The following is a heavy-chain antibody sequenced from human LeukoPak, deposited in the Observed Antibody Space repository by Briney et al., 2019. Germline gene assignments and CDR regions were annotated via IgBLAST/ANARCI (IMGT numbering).Heavy chain of an antibody. CDR3: TAQVKYGDYVDY. V-gene: IGHV3-15*01. J-gene: IGHJ4*02. CDR2: IKSKTDGGTT. D-gene: IGHD4-17*01. Sequence: TGGSLRLSCAASGFTFSNAWMSWVRQAPGKGLEWVGRIKSKTDGGTTDYAAPVKGRFTISRDDSKNTLYLQMSSLKTEDTAVYYCTAQVKYGDYVDYWGQGTLVTVSS. CDR1: GFTFSNAW.